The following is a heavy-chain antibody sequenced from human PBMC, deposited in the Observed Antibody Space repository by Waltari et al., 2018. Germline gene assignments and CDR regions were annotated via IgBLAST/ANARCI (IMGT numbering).Heavy chain of an antibody. Sequence: QVQLVESGGGVVQPGRSLRLSCAASGFTFSSYAMHWVRQAPGKGLEWVAVISYDGSNKYYADSVKGRFTISRDNAKNTLYLQMNSLRAEDTAVYYCARAGIPSRYYYYYYMDGWGKGTTVTVSS. V-gene: IGHV3-30-3*01. CDR3: ARAGIPSRYYYYYYMDG. CDR2: ISYDGSNK. J-gene: IGHJ6*03. D-gene: IGHD2-21*01. CDR1: GFTFSSYA.